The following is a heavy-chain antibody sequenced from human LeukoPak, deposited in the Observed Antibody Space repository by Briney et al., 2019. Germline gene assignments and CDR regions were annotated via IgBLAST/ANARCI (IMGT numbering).Heavy chain of an antibody. CDR1: GYTFTGYY. D-gene: IGHD6-13*01. CDR2: INPNSGGT. Sequence: ASVKVSCKASGYTFTGYYMHWVRQAPGQGLEWMGWINPNSGGTNYAQKFQGRVTMTRDTSISTAYMELSRLRSDDTAVYYCFFDRGIAAAGTDYWGQGTLVTVSS. CDR3: FFDRGIAAAGTDY. V-gene: IGHV1-2*02. J-gene: IGHJ4*02.